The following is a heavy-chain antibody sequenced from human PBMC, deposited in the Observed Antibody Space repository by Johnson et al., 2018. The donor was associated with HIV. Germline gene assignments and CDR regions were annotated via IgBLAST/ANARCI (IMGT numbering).Heavy chain of an antibody. V-gene: IGHV3-30*04. CDR1: GFVFNNFA. CDR3: ARGRTFDYSNSRDPPGGGFDI. J-gene: IGHJ3*02. D-gene: IGHD6-6*01. Sequence: QLVESGGGVVQPGKSLRLSCAPSGFVFNNFALHWVRQAPGKGLEWVALISNDGTNTYYADSVKGRFTISRDNSKNTLYLQMNSLRAEDSAVYYCARGRTFDYSNSRDPPGGGFDIWGQGTMVTVSS. CDR2: ISNDGTNT.